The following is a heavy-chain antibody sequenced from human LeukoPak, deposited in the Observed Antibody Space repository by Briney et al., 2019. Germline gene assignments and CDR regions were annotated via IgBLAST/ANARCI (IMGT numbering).Heavy chain of an antibody. D-gene: IGHD3-22*01. CDR1: GFTFSSYG. V-gene: IGHV3-23*01. CDR3: ATPDGYDSSGYLLDY. J-gene: IGHJ4*02. Sequence: GGSLRLSCAASGFTFSSYGMSWVRQAPGKGLEWVSAISGSGGSTYYADSVKGRFTISRDNSKNTLYLQMNSLRAEDTAVYYCATPDGYDSSGYLLDYWGQGTLVTVSS. CDR2: ISGSGGST.